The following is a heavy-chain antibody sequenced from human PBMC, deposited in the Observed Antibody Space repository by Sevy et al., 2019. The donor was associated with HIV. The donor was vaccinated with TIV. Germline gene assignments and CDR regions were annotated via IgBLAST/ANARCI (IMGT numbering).Heavy chain of an antibody. Sequence: GALRLSCAASGFTFSPYWMTWVRQAPGKGLEWVANIRPDGSDKYYVDSVKGRFTISRDNAKNSLYLQMNSLRADDTAMYYCARGVGLDCWGQRALVTVSS. CDR2: IRPDGSDK. D-gene: IGHD1-26*01. J-gene: IGHJ4*02. CDR3: ARGVGLDC. CDR1: GFTFSPYW. V-gene: IGHV3-7*01.